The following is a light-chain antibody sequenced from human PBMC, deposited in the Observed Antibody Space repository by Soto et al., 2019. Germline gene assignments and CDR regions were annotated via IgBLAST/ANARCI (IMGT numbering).Light chain of an antibody. Sequence: QSALTQPASVSGSPGQSITVSCTGTYSDIGAYDSVSWYQHLPGRAPKLLIYGVDRRPSGISYRFSASKSGNTASLTISGLQPEDEADYYCTSYTTATTYVFGTGTQLTVL. V-gene: IGLV2-14*01. CDR2: GVD. CDR1: YSDIGAYDS. CDR3: TSYTTATTYV. J-gene: IGLJ1*01.